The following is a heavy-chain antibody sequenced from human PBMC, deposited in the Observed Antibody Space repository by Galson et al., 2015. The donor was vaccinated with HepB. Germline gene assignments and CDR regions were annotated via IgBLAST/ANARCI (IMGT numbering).Heavy chain of an antibody. D-gene: IGHD6-13*01. CDR1: GFTFSSYA. J-gene: IGHJ6*02. CDR2: ISYDGSNK. V-gene: IGHV3-30*04. Sequence: SLRLSCAASGFTFSSYAMHWVRQAPGKGLEWVAVISYDGSNKYYADSVKGRFTISRDNSKNTLYLQMNSLRAEDTAVYYCARDHRQQLYYYYGMDVWGQGTTVTVSS. CDR3: ARDHRQQLYYYYGMDV.